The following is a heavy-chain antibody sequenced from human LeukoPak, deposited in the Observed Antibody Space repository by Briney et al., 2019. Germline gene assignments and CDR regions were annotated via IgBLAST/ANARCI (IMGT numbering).Heavy chain of an antibody. CDR3: ARGNLYGPGTIAFDI. CDR2: INHSGST. Sequence: PSETLSLTCTVSGDSISSSSSYWGWIRQPPGEGLEWIGEINHSGSTNYNPSLKSRVTISVDTSKNQFSLKLSSVTAADTAVYYCARGNLYGPGTIAFDIWGQGTMVTVSS. CDR1: GDSISSSSSY. V-gene: IGHV4-39*07. J-gene: IGHJ3*02. D-gene: IGHD3-10*01.